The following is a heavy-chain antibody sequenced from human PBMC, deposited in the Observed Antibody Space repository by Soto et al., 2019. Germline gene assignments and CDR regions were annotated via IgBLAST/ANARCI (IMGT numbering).Heavy chain of an antibody. D-gene: IGHD3-3*01. CDR1: GFTFSSYW. J-gene: IGHJ6*02. Sequence: EVQLVESGGGLVQPGGSLRLSCAASGFTFSSYWMSWVRQAPGKGLEWVANIKQDGSEKYYVDSVKGRFTISRDNAKNSLYLQMNSLRAEDTAVYYCARASRYDFWSGYLARGMDVWAQGTTVTVSS. CDR3: ARASRYDFWSGYLARGMDV. V-gene: IGHV3-7*01. CDR2: IKQDGSEK.